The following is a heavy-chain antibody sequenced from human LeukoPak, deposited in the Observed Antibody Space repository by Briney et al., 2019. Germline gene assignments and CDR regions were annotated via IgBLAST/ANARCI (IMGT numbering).Heavy chain of an antibody. Sequence: SVKVSCKASGGTFSSYAISWVRQAPGQGLEWMGGIIPSFGTANYAQKFQGRVTITADESTSTAYMELSSLRSEDTAVYYCARGSVVIDPSGFDYWGQGTLVTVSS. CDR1: GGTFSSYA. D-gene: IGHD3-22*01. J-gene: IGHJ4*02. CDR3: ARGSVVIDPSGFDY. V-gene: IGHV1-69*01. CDR2: IIPSFGTA.